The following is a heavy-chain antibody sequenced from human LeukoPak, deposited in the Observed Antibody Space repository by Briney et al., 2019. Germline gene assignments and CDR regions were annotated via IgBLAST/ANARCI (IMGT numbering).Heavy chain of an antibody. CDR2: INHSWST. J-gene: IGHJ4*01. CDR3: ARAPGTTFDY. CDR1: GGSFSGYY. V-gene: IGHV4-34*01. Sequence: TSGTLSLTCAVYGGSFSGYYWSWIRQPPGKGLEWIVSINHSWSTYYNPSLKSRVTISVDTSKNQFSLKLTSVTAADTAVYYCARAPGTTFDYWGHGNMVTVSS. D-gene: IGHD4-17*01.